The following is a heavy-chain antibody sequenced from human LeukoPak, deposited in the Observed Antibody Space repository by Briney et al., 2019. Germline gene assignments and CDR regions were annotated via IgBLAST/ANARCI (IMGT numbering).Heavy chain of an antibody. J-gene: IGHJ4*02. CDR1: GFTFSSYG. D-gene: IGHD2-21*01. CDR3: AEDPSRIGVGATGNVDY. V-gene: IGHV3-30*02. CDR2: IRYDGSNK. Sequence: GGSLRLSCAASGFTFSSYGMHWVRQAPGKGLEWVAFIRYDGSNKYYADSVKGRFTISRDNSKNTLYLQMNSLRAEDTAVYYCAEDPSRIGVGATGNVDYWGQGTLITVSS.